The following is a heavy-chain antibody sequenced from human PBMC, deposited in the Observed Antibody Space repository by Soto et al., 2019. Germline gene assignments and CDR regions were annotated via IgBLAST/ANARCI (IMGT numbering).Heavy chain of an antibody. CDR2: MCRTGST. CDR1: GLTIRSNN. V-gene: IGHV3-53*01. J-gene: IGHJ4*02. D-gene: IGHD3-16*01. Sequence: XRWRRGTCSAAGLTIRSNNFSCFRHAPGKGRDWVSVMCRTGSTVYRDSGKCRLTISRDTSDTMVYLQMTTLKEEDTAVYHCARDLGHCRNGPCSDHLDFWGQGILVTFSS. CDR3: ARDLGHCRNGPCSDHLDF.